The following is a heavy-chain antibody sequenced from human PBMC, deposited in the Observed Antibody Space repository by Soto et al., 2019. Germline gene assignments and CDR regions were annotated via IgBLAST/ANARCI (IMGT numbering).Heavy chain of an antibody. V-gene: IGHV4-4*02. CDR3: ARVWTTVTNWFDP. CDR2: IYHSGNT. J-gene: IGHJ5*02. CDR1: GGSISSSNW. D-gene: IGHD4-17*01. Sequence: PSETLSLTCAVSGGSISSSNWWSWVRQPPGKGLEWIGEIYHSGNTYYNPSLKSRVTISVDKSKNQFSLKLSSVTAADTAVYYCARVWTTVTNWFDPWGQGTLVTVSS.